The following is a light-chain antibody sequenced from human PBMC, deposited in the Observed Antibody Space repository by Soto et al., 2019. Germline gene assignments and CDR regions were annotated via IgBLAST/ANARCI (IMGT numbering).Light chain of an antibody. J-gene: IGKJ5*01. CDR2: GAS. Sequence: EILLTQSPSSLSLSPGERATLSCRASQSVDRYLVWYQQKPGQAPRLLIFGASNRATGIPARFSGSGSGTDFTLTINSLEPEDFEVYYCQQRSSWPITFGQGTRLEIK. V-gene: IGKV3-11*01. CDR1: QSVDRY. CDR3: QQRSSWPIT.